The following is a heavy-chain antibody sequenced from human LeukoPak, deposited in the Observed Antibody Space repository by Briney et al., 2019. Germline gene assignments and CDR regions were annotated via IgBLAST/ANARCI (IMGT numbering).Heavy chain of an antibody. D-gene: IGHD3-22*01. CDR3: ARSSPHGYVHTSGFFDS. J-gene: IGHJ5*01. CDR1: GGTFSPYA. CDR2: IITIFGTT. V-gene: IGHV1-69*05. Sequence: SVKVSCKPSGGTFSPYAIHWVRQAPGQGLEWMGGIITIFGTTNYAKNFQGRVTMSTGESSSTAYMEPSSLRSEDTAVYYCARSSPHGYVHTSGFFDSWGQGTLVTVSS.